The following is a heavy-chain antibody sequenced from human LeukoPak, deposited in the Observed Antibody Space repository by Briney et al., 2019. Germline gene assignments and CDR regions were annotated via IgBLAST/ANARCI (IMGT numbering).Heavy chain of an antibody. CDR3: ASSTYYDILTGYYRLDY. CDR2: IYTSGST. Sequence: SQTLSLTCTVSGGSISSGSYYWSWIRQPAGKGLEWIGRIYTSGSTNYNPSLKSRVTISVDTSKNQFSLKLSSVTAADTAVYYCASSTYYDILTGYYRLDYWGQGTLVTVSS. CDR1: GGSISSGSYY. D-gene: IGHD3-9*01. J-gene: IGHJ4*02. V-gene: IGHV4-61*02.